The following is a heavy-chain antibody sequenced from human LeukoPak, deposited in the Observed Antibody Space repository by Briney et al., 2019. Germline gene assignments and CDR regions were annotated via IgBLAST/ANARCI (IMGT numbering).Heavy chain of an antibody. Sequence: ASVKVSCKASGYTFTSYYMHWVRQAPGQGLEWMGIISPSGGSTSYAQKFQGRVTMTRDTSTSTVYMELSSLRSEDTAVYYCARDRKVRGVTRTDFDYWGQGTLVTVS. CDR3: ARDRKVRGVTRTDFDY. J-gene: IGHJ4*02. CDR1: GYTFTSYY. CDR2: ISPSGGST. V-gene: IGHV1-46*01. D-gene: IGHD3-10*01.